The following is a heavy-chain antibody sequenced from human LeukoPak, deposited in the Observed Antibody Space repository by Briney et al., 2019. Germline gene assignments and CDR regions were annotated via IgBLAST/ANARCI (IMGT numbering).Heavy chain of an antibody. J-gene: IGHJ4*02. CDR1: GGSFSGYY. V-gene: IGHV4-34*01. D-gene: IGHD3-22*01. Sequence: SETLSLTCAVYGGSFSGYYWSWIRQPPGKGLGWIGEINHSGSTNYNPSLKSRVTISVDTSKNQFSLKLSSVTAADTAVYYCARHYENYFDYWGQGTLVTVSS. CDR2: INHSGST. CDR3: ARHYENYFDY.